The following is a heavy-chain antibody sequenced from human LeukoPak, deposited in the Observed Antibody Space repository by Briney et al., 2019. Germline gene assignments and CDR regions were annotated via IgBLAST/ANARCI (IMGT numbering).Heavy chain of an antibody. CDR2: IYPGDSDT. D-gene: IGHD6-6*01. CDR1: GYSFTSYW. J-gene: IGHJ6*02. CDR3: ARHMVGIAARGSNYYYGMDV. Sequence: GESLKISCKGSGYSFTSYWIGWVRQMPGKGLEWMGIIYPGDSDTRYSPSFQGQVTISADKSISTAYLQWSSLKASDTAMYYCARHMVGIAARGSNYYYGMDVWGQGTTVTVSS. V-gene: IGHV5-51*01.